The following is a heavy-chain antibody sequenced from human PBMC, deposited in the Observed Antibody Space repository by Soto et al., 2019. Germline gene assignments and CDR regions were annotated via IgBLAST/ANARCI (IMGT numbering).Heavy chain of an antibody. D-gene: IGHD3-10*01. V-gene: IGHV4-34*01. CDR1: GGSFSGYY. CDR2: INHSGST. Sequence: QVQLQQWGAGLLKPSETLSLTCAVYGGSFSGYYWSWIRQPPGKGLEWIGEINHSGSTNYNPSLKSRVTISVDTSKNQFSLKLSSVTAADTAVYYCARTFYGSGSYYNPVFDYWGQGTLVTVSS. CDR3: ARTFYGSGSYYNPVFDY. J-gene: IGHJ4*02.